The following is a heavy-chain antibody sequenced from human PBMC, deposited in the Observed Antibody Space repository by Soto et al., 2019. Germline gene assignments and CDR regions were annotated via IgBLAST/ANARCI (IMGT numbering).Heavy chain of an antibody. J-gene: IGHJ2*01. Sequence: SLTLSCAASGFPFDDYAMHCVRPAPGNGMEWVSGISWNSGSIGYADSVKGRFTISRDNAKNSLYLQMNSLRAEDTALYYCAKSSYSGSYAAYYWYFDLWGRGNLVTVSA. V-gene: IGHV3-9*01. CDR1: GFPFDDYA. D-gene: IGHD1-26*01. CDR3: AKSSYSGSYAAYYWYFDL. CDR2: ISWNSGSI.